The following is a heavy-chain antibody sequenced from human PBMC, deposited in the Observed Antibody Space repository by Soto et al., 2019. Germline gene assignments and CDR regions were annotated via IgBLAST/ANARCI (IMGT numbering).Heavy chain of an antibody. CDR2: INPNSGGT. Sequence: ASVKVSCKASGYTFTGYYMHWVRQAPGQGLEWMGWINPNSGGTNYAQKLQGWVTMTRDTSISTAYMELSRLRSGDTAVYYCARDSRYYYGSGYAFDIWGQGTMVTVSS. CDR1: GYTFTGYY. CDR3: ARDSRYYYGSGYAFDI. J-gene: IGHJ3*02. D-gene: IGHD3-10*01. V-gene: IGHV1-2*04.